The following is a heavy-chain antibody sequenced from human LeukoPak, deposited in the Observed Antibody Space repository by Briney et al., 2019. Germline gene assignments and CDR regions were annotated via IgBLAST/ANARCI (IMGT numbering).Heavy chain of an antibody. V-gene: IGHV3-23*01. CDR3: AKGAGDSSSWWTLIEYSSGWYSDY. J-gene: IGHJ4*02. D-gene: IGHD6-19*01. Sequence: SGGSLRLSCAASGFTFTDAWMTWVRQAPGKGLEWVSGISGSGGSTYYADSVKGRFTISRDNSKNTLYLQMNSLRAEDTAVYYCAKGAGDSSSWWTLIEYSSGWYSDYWGQGTLVTVSS. CDR1: GFTFTDAW. CDR2: ISGSGGST.